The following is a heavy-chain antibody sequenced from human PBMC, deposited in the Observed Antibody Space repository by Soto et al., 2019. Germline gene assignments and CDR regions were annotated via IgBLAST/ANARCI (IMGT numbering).Heavy chain of an antibody. V-gene: IGHV3-48*01. Sequence: EVQLVESGGGLVQPGGSLRLSCAASGFTFSSYSKNWVRQAPGKGLEWVSYISSSSSTIYYADSVKGRFTISRDNAKNSLYLQMNSLRAEDTAVYYCARAYPDYCSGGSCYSFDYWGQGTLVTVSS. CDR3: ARAYPDYCSGGSCYSFDY. D-gene: IGHD2-15*01. CDR2: ISSSSSTI. CDR1: GFTFSSYS. J-gene: IGHJ4*02.